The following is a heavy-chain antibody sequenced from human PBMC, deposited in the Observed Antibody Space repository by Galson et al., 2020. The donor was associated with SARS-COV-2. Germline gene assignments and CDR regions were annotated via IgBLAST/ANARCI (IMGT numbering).Heavy chain of an antibody. CDR1: AFRFSSYG. CDR3: AKDFYVDSSASHPLSPS. J-gene: IGHJ5*02. CDR2: IRSDGRQT. D-gene: IGHD3-22*01. Sequence: GGSMRLSWEASAFRFSSYGMHCVRPAPGKGLEWVALIRSDGRQTYYAGSVKGRTIISRDNSKNTLYLQINSLRPEDTAVYYCAKDFYVDSSASHPLSPSWGQGTLVTVSP. V-gene: IGHV3-30*02.